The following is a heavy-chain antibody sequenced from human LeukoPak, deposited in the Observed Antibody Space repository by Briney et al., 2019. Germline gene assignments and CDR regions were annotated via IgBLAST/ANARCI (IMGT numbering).Heavy chain of an antibody. D-gene: IGHD2-21*02. CDR1: GYTFTSYG. J-gene: IGHJ4*02. CDR3: ARVRPDCSGDCYSGYYFDY. Sequence: GASVMVSCKASGYTFTSYGISWVRQAPGQGLEWMGWISAYNGNTIYAKKLQGRVTMTTDTSTSTAYMELRRLRSDDTAVYYCARVRPDCSGDCYSGYYFDYWGQGTLVTVSS. V-gene: IGHV1-18*01. CDR2: ISAYNGNT.